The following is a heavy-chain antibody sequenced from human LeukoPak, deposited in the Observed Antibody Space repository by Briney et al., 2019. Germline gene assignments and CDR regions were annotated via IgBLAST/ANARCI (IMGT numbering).Heavy chain of an antibody. V-gene: IGHV5-51*01. CDR3: ARLVYDSSGYKRFDY. CDR1: GYSFTSYW. CDR2: IYPGDSDT. D-gene: IGHD3-22*01. J-gene: IGHJ4*02. Sequence: HGESLKISCKGSGYSFTSYWIGWVRQMPGKGLEWMGIIYPGDSDTRYSPSFQGQVTISADKSISTAYLQWSSLKASDTAMYYCARLVYDSSGYKRFDYWGQGTLVTVSS.